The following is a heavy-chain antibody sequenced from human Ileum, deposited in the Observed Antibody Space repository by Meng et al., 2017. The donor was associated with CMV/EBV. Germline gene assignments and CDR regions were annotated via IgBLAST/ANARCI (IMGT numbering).Heavy chain of an antibody. CDR3: ARQVGEWHISNYFDS. CDR2: IHHSGTA. D-gene: IGHD3-10*01. V-gene: IGHV4-39*01. Sequence: SGGPISSSGYCWAWMRQPPGKGLEWVGSIHHSGTARYNPTFESRVTITVDTSKNQFYLRVSSVTAADPAVYYCARQVGEWHISNYFDSWGQGILVTVSS. CDR1: GGPISSSGYC. J-gene: IGHJ4*02.